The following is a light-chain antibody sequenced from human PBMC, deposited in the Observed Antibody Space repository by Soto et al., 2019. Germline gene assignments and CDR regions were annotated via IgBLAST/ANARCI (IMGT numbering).Light chain of an antibody. Sequence: QSALTQPPSASGSPGQSLTISCAGTSSDVGGYDYVSWYQQHPGKAPKLMIYEVSKRPSGVPDRFSGSKSGNTASLTVSGLQAEDEADCYCSSYAGSNNFVFGSGTKSPS. CDR2: EVS. J-gene: IGLJ1*01. CDR1: SSDVGGYDY. CDR3: SSYAGSNNFV. V-gene: IGLV2-8*01.